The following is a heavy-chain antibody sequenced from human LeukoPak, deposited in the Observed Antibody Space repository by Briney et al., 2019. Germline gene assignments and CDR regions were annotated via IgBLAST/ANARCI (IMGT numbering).Heavy chain of an antibody. V-gene: IGHV4-39*07. D-gene: IGHD6-13*01. CDR2: IYYSGST. CDR3: ASDSSGWYSHYYMDV. J-gene: IGHJ6*03. CDR1: GGSISSSSYY. Sequence: SETLSLTCTVSGGSISSSSYYWGWIRQPPGKGLEWIGSIYYSGSTYYNPSLKSRVTISVDTSNNQFSLKLSSVTAADTAVYYCASDSSGWYSHYYMDVWGKGTTVTVSS.